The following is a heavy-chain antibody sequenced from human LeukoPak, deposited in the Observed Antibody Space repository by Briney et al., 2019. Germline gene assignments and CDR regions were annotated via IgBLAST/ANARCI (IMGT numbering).Heavy chain of an antibody. V-gene: IGHV1-46*01. D-gene: IGHD4/OR15-4a*01. CDR1: GYTFTSYY. CDR3: ARDRGAEDDAFDI. CDR2: INPSGGST. J-gene: IGHJ3*02. Sequence: VASVKVSCKASGYTFTSYYMHWVRQAPGQGLEWMGIINPSGGSTSYAQKFLGRVTMTRDTSTSTVYMELSSLRSEDTAVYYCARDRGAEDDAFDIWGQGTMVTVSS.